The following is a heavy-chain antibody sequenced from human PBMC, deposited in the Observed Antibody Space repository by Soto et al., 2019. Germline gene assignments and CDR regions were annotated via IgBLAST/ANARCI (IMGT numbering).Heavy chain of an antibody. CDR3: ARDVPYYDFWSAYYVGVDY. Sequence: QVQLVQSGAEVKKPGASVKVSCKASGYTFTSYGISWVRQAPGQGLEWMGWISAYNGNTNYAQKLQGRVTMTTDTSTSTAYMELRSLRSDDTAVYYCARDVPYYDFWSAYYVGVDYWGQGTLVTVSS. D-gene: IGHD3-3*01. V-gene: IGHV1-18*01. CDR1: GYTFTSYG. CDR2: ISAYNGNT. J-gene: IGHJ4*02.